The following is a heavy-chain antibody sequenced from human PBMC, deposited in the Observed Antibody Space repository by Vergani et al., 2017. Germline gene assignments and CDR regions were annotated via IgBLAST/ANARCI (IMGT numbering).Heavy chain of an antibody. D-gene: IGHD2-21*02. Sequence: QVQLVPSGAEVKKPGASVKVSCKASGYTFTSYGISWVRQAPGQGLEWMGWSSAYNGNTNYAQKFQGRVTMTRYTSTSTVYMELSSLRSEDTAVYYCASARELVTAIPDNWFDPWGQGTRVTSPQ. V-gene: IGHV1-18*04. CDR3: ASARELVTAIPDNWFDP. CDR1: GYTFTSYG. J-gene: IGHJ5*02. CDR2: SSAYNGNT.